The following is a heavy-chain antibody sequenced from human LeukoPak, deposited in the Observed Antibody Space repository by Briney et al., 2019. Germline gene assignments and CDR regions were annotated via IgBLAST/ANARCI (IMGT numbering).Heavy chain of an antibody. CDR2: IYYSGTT. CDR1: GGSISSYF. CDR3: AIRPTDGSGAFDI. Sequence: SETLSLTCTVSGGSISSYFWSWIRQPPGKGLEWIGFIYYSGTTNYNPSLKSRVTISVDTSKKQFSLKLSSVTAADTAVYYCAIRPTDGSGAFDIWRQGTMVTVSS. V-gene: IGHV4-59*08. D-gene: IGHD3-10*01. J-gene: IGHJ3*02.